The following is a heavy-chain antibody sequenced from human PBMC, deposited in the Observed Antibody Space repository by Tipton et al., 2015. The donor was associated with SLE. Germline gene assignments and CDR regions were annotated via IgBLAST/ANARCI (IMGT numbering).Heavy chain of an antibody. CDR3: ARDQVGVGDFDY. Sequence: TLSLTCTVSGVSISSGSYYWNWIRQSAGKGLEWIGRVYISGSPYYNPSLKSRVAMSVDTSKNQFSLRLTSVTAADTAVYYCARDQVGVGDFDYWSQGTLVTFSS. V-gene: IGHV4-61*02. D-gene: IGHD3-16*01. J-gene: IGHJ4*02. CDR1: GVSISSGSYY. CDR2: VYISGSP.